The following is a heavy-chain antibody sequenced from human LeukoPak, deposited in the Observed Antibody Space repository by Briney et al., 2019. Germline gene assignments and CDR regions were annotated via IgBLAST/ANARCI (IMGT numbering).Heavy chain of an antibody. D-gene: IGHD3-10*01. CDR2: IIPIFGTA. Sequence: SVKVSCKASGGTFSSYAISWVRQAPGQGLEWMGGIIPIFGTANYAQKFQGRVTITTDESTSTAYMELSSLRSEDTAVYYCARQPTYGSGSYYNDPWVFDYWGQGTLVTVSS. CDR1: GGTFSSYA. J-gene: IGHJ4*02. CDR3: ARQPTYGSGSYYNDPWVFDY. V-gene: IGHV1-69*05.